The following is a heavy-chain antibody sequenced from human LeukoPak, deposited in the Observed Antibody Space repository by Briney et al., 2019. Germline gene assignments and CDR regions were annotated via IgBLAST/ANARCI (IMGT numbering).Heavy chain of an antibody. CDR1: GFTFSSYG. V-gene: IGHV3-30*03. CDR3: ARGKGQLVRPFDY. CDR2: ISYDGSNK. Sequence: GGSLRLSCAASGFTFSSYGMHWVRQAPGKGLEWVAVISYDGSNKYYADSVKGRFTISRDNAKNSLYLQMNSLRAEDTAVYYCARGKGQLVRPFDYWGQGTLVTVSS. J-gene: IGHJ4*02. D-gene: IGHD6-6*01.